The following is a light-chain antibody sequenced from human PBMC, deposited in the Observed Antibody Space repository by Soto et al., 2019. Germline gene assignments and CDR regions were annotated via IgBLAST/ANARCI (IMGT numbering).Light chain of an antibody. CDR3: QQSSNWQGT. Sequence: EIVLTQSPATLSLSPGERATLSCRASQSVSTYLAWYQQKAGRPPRLLIYDASKRAPGIPARFSGSGSGTDFTLTISSLETEDFAVYYCQQSSNWQGTFGRGTKVDIK. J-gene: IGKJ1*01. CDR2: DAS. CDR1: QSVSTY. V-gene: IGKV3-11*01.